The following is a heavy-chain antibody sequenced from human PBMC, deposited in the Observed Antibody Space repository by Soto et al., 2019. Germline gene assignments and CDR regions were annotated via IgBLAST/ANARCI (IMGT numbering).Heavy chain of an antibody. CDR2: IKSKTDGGTT. Sequence: VGSLRLSCAVSGFTFSNAWMNWVRQAPGKGLEWVGRIKSKTDGGTTDYAAPVKGRFTISRDDSKNTLYLQMNSLKTEDTAVYYCTPEGYSYGPSRWWGQGTLVTVSS. D-gene: IGHD5-18*01. J-gene: IGHJ4*02. CDR1: GFTFSNAW. CDR3: TPEGYSYGPSRW. V-gene: IGHV3-15*07.